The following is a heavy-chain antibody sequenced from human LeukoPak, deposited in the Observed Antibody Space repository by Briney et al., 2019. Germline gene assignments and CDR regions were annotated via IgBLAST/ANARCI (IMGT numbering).Heavy chain of an antibody. CDR1: GGSFSGYY. V-gene: IGHV4-34*01. Sequence: KASETLSLTCAVYGGSFSGYYWSWIRQPPGKGLEWIGEINHSGSTNYNPSLKSRVTISVDTSKNQFSLKLSSVTAADTAVYYCARGRVAYSGSHFDYWGQGTLVTVSS. CDR2: INHSGST. J-gene: IGHJ4*02. D-gene: IGHD1-26*01. CDR3: ARGRVAYSGSHFDY.